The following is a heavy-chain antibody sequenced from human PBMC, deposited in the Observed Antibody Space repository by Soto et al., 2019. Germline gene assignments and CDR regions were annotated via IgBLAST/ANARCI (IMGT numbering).Heavy chain of an antibody. CDR2: LSDSGGSI. V-gene: IGHV3-23*01. CDR3: AKRATGTYFDY. J-gene: IGHJ4*02. CDR1: GFTFNRHA. D-gene: IGHD1-1*01. Sequence: PGGSLRLSCTASGFTFNRHAMTWVRQAPGKGLEWVSGLSDSGGSIYYADSVKGRFTISRDNSMNTLYLQMNTLRAEDTAVYYCAKRATGTYFDYWGQGTLVTVSS.